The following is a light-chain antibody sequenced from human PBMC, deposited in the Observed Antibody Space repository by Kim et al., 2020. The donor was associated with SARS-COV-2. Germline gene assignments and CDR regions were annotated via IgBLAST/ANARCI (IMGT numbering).Light chain of an antibody. Sequence: SPVERATLSCRASQSLTSNLAWYQQKPGQAPRLLIYGASTRATGIPARFSGTGSGTEFTLTISSLQSEDFAVYYCQQYNNWPPLTFGGGTKVDIK. CDR2: GAS. V-gene: IGKV3-15*01. J-gene: IGKJ4*01. CDR3: QQYNNWPPLT. CDR1: QSLTSN.